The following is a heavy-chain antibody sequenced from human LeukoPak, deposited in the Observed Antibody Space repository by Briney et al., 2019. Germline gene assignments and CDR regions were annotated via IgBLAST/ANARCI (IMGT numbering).Heavy chain of an antibody. D-gene: IGHD3-3*01. CDR2: IYHSGST. J-gene: IGHJ4*02. CDR3: ARWAFWSGYSYYFDY. V-gene: IGHV4-4*02. CDR1: GGSISSSNW. Sequence: SGTLSLTCAVSGGSISSSNWWSWVRQPPGKGLEWIGEIYHSGSTNYNPSLKSRVTISVDTSKNQFSLKLSSVTAADTAVYYCARWAFWSGYSYYFDYWGQGTLVTVSS.